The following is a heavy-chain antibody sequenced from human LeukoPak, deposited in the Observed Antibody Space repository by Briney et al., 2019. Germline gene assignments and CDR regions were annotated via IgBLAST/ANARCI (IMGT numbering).Heavy chain of an antibody. Sequence: ASVKVSCKASGYTFINYGISWVRQAPGQGLEWMGWISANSGDADYAQSLQGRVTLTTDTSTNTAYMELRSLTSDDTAVYYCARDVAVTNFDYWGQGTLVTVSS. D-gene: IGHD4-17*01. V-gene: IGHV1-18*01. CDR3: ARDVAVTNFDY. CDR1: GYTFINYG. CDR2: ISANSGDA. J-gene: IGHJ4*02.